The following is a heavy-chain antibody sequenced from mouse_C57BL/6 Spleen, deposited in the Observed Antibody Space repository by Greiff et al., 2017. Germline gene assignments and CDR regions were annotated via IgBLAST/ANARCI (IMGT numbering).Heavy chain of an antibody. J-gene: IGHJ3*01. CDR3: ARETAQAAWFAD. CDR1: GYTFTSYW. CDR2: INPSNGGT. V-gene: IGHV1-53*01. Sequence: QVQLQQPGPELVKPGASVKLSCKASGYTFTSYWMHWVKQRPGHGLEWIGNINPSNGGTNYNEKFKSKATLTVAKSSSTAYMQLSSLTSEDCAVDEWARETAQAAWFADWGQGTLVTVSA. D-gene: IGHD3-2*02.